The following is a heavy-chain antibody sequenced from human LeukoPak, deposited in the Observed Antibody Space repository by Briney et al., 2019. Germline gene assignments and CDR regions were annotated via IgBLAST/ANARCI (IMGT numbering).Heavy chain of an antibody. Sequence: GGPLRLSCAASGFTLSTYDMNWVRQAPGKGLEWVSYISSDWNTIYYADSVKGRFTLSRDNGKNSLYLQMDSLRVEDTAIYYCVRRFDCWGQGTLVTVSS. J-gene: IGHJ4*02. CDR1: GFTLSTYD. CDR2: ISSDWNTI. V-gene: IGHV3-48*03. CDR3: VRRFDC.